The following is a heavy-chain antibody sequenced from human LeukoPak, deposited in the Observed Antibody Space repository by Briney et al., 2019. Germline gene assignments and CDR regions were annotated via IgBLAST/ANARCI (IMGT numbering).Heavy chain of an antibody. J-gene: IGHJ6*04. CDR2: MYYSGGS. D-gene: IGHD3-10*01. Sequence: PSETRSLTCSLSVGSVSNNYWGWIRQPPEKGLEWIGSMYYSGGSTDNPSLKTRVTLSVATSQNQFSLNLASVHAASTAVYYGARDLLSGNYYYYHMDVWGRGTTVTVSS. CDR1: VGSVSNNY. CDR3: ARDLLSGNYYYYHMDV. V-gene: IGHV4-39*02.